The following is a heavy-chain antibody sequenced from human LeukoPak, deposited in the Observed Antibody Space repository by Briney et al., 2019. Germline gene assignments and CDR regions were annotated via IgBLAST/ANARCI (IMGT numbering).Heavy chain of an antibody. CDR3: VTSGCSGATCYFYFDY. CDR1: GFTFSSYS. D-gene: IGHD2-15*01. CDR2: INYSGTNM. J-gene: IGHJ4*02. Sequence: PGGSLRLSCAASGFTFSSYSMNWVRQPPGKGLEWVSSINYSGTNMYYADSVKGRFTISRDNAKNSLFLQMNSLRPEDTAVYYCVTSGCSGATCYFYFDYWGQGTLVTVSS. V-gene: IGHV3-21*01.